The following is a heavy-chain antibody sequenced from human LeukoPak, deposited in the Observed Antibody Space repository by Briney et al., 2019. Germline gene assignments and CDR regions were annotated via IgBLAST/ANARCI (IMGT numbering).Heavy chain of an antibody. D-gene: IGHD3-22*01. V-gene: IGHV3-74*01. J-gene: IGHJ6*03. CDR3: ARGEVYYYDSSGYYYYYYYMDV. CDR1: GFTFSSYW. Sequence: GGSLRLSCAASGFTFSSYWMHWVRQXXXXXXXXXXXXXXXXXXTSYADSVKGRFTISRDNAKNTLYLQMNSLRAEDTAVYYCARGEVYYYDSSGYYYYYYYMDVWGKGTTVTVSS. CDR2: XXXXXXXT.